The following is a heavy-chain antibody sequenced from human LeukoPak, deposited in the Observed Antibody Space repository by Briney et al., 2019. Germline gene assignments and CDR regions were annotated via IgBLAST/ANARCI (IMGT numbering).Heavy chain of an antibody. D-gene: IGHD6-13*01. V-gene: IGHV3-30*02. CDR3: AKRNVAAAGDFDY. CDR1: GFTFSSYA. Sequence: SGGSLRLSCAASGFTFSSYAMTWVRQAPGKGLEWVAFIRYDGSNKYYADSVKGRFTISRDNSKNTLYLQMNSLRAEDTAVYYCAKRNVAAAGDFDYWGQGTLVTVSS. CDR2: IRYDGSNK. J-gene: IGHJ4*02.